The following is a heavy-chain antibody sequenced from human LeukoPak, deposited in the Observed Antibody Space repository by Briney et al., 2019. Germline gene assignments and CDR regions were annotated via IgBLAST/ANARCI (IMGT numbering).Heavy chain of an antibody. D-gene: IGHD3-3*01. V-gene: IGHV4-59*01. Sequence: ASETLSLTCTVSGGSISSYYWSWIRQPPGKGLEWIGYIYYSGSTNYNPSLKSRVTISVDTSKNQFSLKLSSVTAADTAVYYCARGEDYDFWCGYYRGDLLFDYWGQGTLVTVSS. J-gene: IGHJ4*02. CDR1: GGSISSYY. CDR3: ARGEDYDFWCGYYRGDLLFDY. CDR2: IYYSGST.